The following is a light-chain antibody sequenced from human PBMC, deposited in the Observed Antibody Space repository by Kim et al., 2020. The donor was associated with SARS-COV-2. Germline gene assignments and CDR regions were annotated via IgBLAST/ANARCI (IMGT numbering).Light chain of an antibody. Sequence: EIVVTQSPATLSVSPGERATLSCRASQSVSSDLAWYQQKPGQAPRLLIYGASTRATGIPARFSGSGSGTEFTLTISSLQSEDFAVYYCQQYNNWPLTFGGRTKVDIK. CDR3: QQYNNWPLT. CDR1: QSVSSD. J-gene: IGKJ4*01. CDR2: GAS. V-gene: IGKV3D-15*01.